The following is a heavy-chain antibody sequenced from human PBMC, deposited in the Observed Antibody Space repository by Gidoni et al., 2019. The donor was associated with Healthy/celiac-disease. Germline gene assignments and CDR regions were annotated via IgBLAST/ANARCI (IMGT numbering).Heavy chain of an antibody. CDR1: GFTFSSYG. J-gene: IGHJ4*02. D-gene: IGHD3-22*01. CDR2: IWYDGSNK. V-gene: IGHV3-33*01. Sequence: QVQLVESGGGVVQPGRSLRLSCAASGFTFSSYGMHWVRPAPGKGLEWGAVIWYDGSNKYYADSVKGRFTISRDNSKNTLYLQMNSLRAEDTAVYYCARGRITMIVGGAYFDYWGQGTLVTVSS. CDR3: ARGRITMIVGGAYFDY.